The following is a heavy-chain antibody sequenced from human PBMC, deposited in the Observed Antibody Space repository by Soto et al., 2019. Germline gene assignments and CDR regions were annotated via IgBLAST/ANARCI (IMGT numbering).Heavy chain of an antibody. J-gene: IGHJ4*02. D-gene: IGHD1-20*01. V-gene: IGHV3-30*18. CDR2: ISYDGTNK. CDR1: GSTFSSSG. Sequence: PGGSLRLSCAASGSTFSSSGMHWVRQAPGKGLEWVSVISYDGTNKYYADSVKGRFTISRDNSKNTLYLQMNSLRAEDTGVYYCAKEFHTWNYFDYWGQGTLVTVSS. CDR3: AKEFHTWNYFDY.